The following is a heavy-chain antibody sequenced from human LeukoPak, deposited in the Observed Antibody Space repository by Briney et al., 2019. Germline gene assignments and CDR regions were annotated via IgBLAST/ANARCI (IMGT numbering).Heavy chain of an antibody. V-gene: IGHV3-21*01. CDR2: ITSSSSHI. CDR3: ASSRASRPDWFDP. J-gene: IGHJ5*02. D-gene: IGHD6-6*01. CDR1: GFTFSSYS. Sequence: PGGSLRLSCAAAGFTFSSYSMNWVRQAPGKVLEWVSSITSSSSHIFYADSVMGRFTISRDNAKKSLYLQMNSLRAEDTAVYYCASSRASRPDWFDPWGQGTLVTVSS.